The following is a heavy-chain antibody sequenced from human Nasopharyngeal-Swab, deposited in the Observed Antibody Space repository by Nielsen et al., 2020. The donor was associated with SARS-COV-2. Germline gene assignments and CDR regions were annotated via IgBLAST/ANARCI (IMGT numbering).Heavy chain of an antibody. Sequence: SVKVSCKASGGTFSSYAISWVRQAPGQGLERMGRIIPILGIANYAQKFQGRVTITADKSTSTAYMELSSLRSEDTAVYYCARGPALGTAFFDYWGQGTLVTVSS. D-gene: IGHD5-18*01. CDR1: GGTFSSYA. CDR2: IIPILGIA. J-gene: IGHJ4*02. V-gene: IGHV1-69*04. CDR3: ARGPALGTAFFDY.